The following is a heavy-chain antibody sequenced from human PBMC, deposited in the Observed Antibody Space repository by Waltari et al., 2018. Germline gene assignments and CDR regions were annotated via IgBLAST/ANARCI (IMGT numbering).Heavy chain of an antibody. D-gene: IGHD6-6*01. Sequence: VQLVQSGAEVKKPGASVKVSCKASGYTFTGYYMHWVRQAPGQGLEWMGRINPNSGGTNYAQKFQGRVTMTRDTSISTAYMELSRLRSDDTAVYYCARVLYSSSGYFDYWGQGTLVTVSS. CDR2: INPNSGGT. V-gene: IGHV1-2*06. CDR3: ARVLYSSSGYFDY. J-gene: IGHJ4*02. CDR1: GYTFTGYY.